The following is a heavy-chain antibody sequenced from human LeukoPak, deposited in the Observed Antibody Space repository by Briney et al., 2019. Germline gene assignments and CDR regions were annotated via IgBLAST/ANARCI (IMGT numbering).Heavy chain of an antibody. J-gene: IGHJ4*02. Sequence: SVKVSCKASGGTFSSYAISWVRQAPGQGLEWMGGIIPIFGTANYAQKFQGRVTITADESTSTAYMELSSLRSEDTAVYYCAVTPGLGRGFDYWGQGTLVTVSS. V-gene: IGHV1-69*13. CDR1: GGTFSSYA. D-gene: IGHD1-26*01. CDR2: IIPIFGTA. CDR3: AVTPGLGRGFDY.